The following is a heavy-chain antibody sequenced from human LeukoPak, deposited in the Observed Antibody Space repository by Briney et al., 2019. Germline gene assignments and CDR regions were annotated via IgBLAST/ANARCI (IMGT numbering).Heavy chain of an antibody. CDR2: IYYSGST. CDR1: GGSFSGYY. CDR3: ARLTTAPYYYYYYYMDV. J-gene: IGHJ6*03. Sequence: PSETLSLTCAVYGGSFSGYYWSWIRQPPGKGLEWIGSIYYSGSTYYNPSLKSRVTISVDTSKNQFSLKLSSVTAADTAVYYCARLTTAPYYYYYYYMDVWGKGTTVTVSS. D-gene: IGHD4-11*01. V-gene: IGHV4-34*01.